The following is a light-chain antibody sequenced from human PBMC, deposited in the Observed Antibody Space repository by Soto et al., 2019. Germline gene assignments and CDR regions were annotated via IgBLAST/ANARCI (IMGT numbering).Light chain of an antibody. V-gene: IGKV1-39*01. CDR2: AIS. J-gene: IGKJ2*01. CDR1: QSSTNY. Sequence: DIQMTQSPSSLSASVGDRVTITCRASQSSTNYLNWYQQKPGKAPTLLMYAISTLQSGVPSRFGGSGSGTEFTLTISSLQPDDFATYYCQQSYSTPYTFGQGTKVDIK. CDR3: QQSYSTPYT.